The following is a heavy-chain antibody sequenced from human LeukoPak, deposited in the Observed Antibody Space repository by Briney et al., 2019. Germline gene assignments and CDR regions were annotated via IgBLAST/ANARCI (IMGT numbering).Heavy chain of an antibody. Sequence: SETLSLTCAVYGGSFSPYYWSWIRQPPGKGLEWIGEINHSGSTNYNPSLKSRVTISVDTSKDQFSLRLSSVTAADTAVYYCARGGFYCGGDCYVDYWGQGTLVTVSS. V-gene: IGHV4-34*01. D-gene: IGHD2-21*02. J-gene: IGHJ4*02. CDR3: ARGGFYCGGDCYVDY. CDR1: GGSFSPYY. CDR2: INHSGST.